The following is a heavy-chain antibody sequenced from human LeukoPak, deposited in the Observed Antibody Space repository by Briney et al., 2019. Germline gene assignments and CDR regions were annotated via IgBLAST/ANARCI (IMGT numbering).Heavy chain of an antibody. CDR2: IIPIFGTA. J-gene: IGHJ6*02. V-gene: IGHV1-69*13. CDR3: ARGYWDYDSSGYYAPSRRYYYYYGMDV. D-gene: IGHD3-22*01. Sequence: SVKVSCKASGGTFSSNAISWVRQAPGQGPEWMGGIIPIFGTANYAQKFQGRVTITADESTSTAYMELSSLRSEDTAVYYCARGYWDYDSSGYYAPSRRYYYYYGMDVWGQGTTVTVSS. CDR1: GGTFSSNA.